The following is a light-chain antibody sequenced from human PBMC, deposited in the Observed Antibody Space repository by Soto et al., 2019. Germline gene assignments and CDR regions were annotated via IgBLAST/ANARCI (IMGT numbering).Light chain of an antibody. J-gene: IGKJ1*01. Sequence: DIQMTQSPSTLSSSVGDRVTITCRASQSISAWLAWYQQKPGKAPNLLIYDVSTLDSGVQSRFSGSASGTEFTLTISSLESDDFATYYCQQYHRYSTFGQGTKVDI. CDR1: QSISAW. CDR3: QQYHRYST. CDR2: DVS. V-gene: IGKV1-5*01.